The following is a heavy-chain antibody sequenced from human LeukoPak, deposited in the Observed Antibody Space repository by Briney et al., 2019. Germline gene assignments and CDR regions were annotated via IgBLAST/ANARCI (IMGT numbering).Heavy chain of an antibody. D-gene: IGHD3-10*01. J-gene: IGHJ4*02. Sequence: GGSLRLSCVASGFTFSSYAMHWVRQAPGKGLEWVAVISYDGSNKYYAGSVKGRFTISRDNSKNTLYLQMNSLRAEDTAVYYCARGEYYYGSGSYYDLDYWGQGTLVTVSS. V-gene: IGHV3-30-3*01. CDR1: GFTFSSYA. CDR2: ISYDGSNK. CDR3: ARGEYYYGSGSYYDLDY.